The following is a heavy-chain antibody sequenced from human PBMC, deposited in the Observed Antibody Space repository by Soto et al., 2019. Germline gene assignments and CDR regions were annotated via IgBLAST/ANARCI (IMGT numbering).Heavy chain of an antibody. Sequence: SVKVSCKASGGTFSRYALSWVRQAPGQGPEWMGGIVPMFGTANYAQRFQGRVTITADESTSTAYMQLSSLRSEDTAVYYCARGVYYDSRGYYFFFWGQGTLVTDSS. V-gene: IGHV1-69*13. D-gene: IGHD3-22*01. CDR3: ARGVYYDSRGYYFFF. CDR1: GGTFSRYA. CDR2: IVPMFGTA. J-gene: IGHJ4*02.